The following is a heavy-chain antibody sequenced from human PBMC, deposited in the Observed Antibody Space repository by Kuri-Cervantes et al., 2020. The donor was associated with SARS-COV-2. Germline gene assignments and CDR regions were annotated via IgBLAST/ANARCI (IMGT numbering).Heavy chain of an antibody. V-gene: IGHV3-21*01. D-gene: IGHD4-17*01. Sequence: GESLKISCAASGFTFSSYSMNWVRQAPEKGLGWVSSISSSSSYIYYADSVKGRFTISRDNAKNSLYLQMNSLRAEDTAVYYCARAHYGDYVAYIYWGQGTLVTGSS. CDR2: ISSSSSYI. CDR3: ARAHYGDYVAYIY. J-gene: IGHJ4*02. CDR1: GFTFSSYS.